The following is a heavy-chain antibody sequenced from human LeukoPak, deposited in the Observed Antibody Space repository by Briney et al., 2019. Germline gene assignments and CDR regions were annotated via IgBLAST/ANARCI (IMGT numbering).Heavy chain of an antibody. V-gene: IGHV3-23*01. D-gene: IGHD3-10*01. J-gene: IGHJ4*02. CDR2: ISDSGDGT. CDR3: AKGRFGELLFDY. CDR1: GFTFRTYA. Sequence: GGSLRLSCAASGFTFRTYAMSWVRQAPGKGLEWVSGISDSGDGTYYADSVKGRFTISRDNSKNTLYLQMNSLRAEDTAVYYCAKGRFGELLFDYWGQGTLVTVSS.